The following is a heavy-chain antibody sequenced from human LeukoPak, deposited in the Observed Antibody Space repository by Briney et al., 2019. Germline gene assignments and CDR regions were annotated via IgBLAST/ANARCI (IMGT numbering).Heavy chain of an antibody. CDR2: ISSSSSYI. Sequence: GESLKISCADSGFTFSTYNMNWVRRAPGKGLEWVSSISSSSSYIYYADSVKGRFTISRDNAKNSLYLQMISLRAEDTALHYCARDGGYYNDSSGYSFDSWGQGTLVTVCS. CDR3: ARDGGYYNDSSGYSFDS. CDR1: GFTFSTYN. D-gene: IGHD3-22*01. J-gene: IGHJ4*02. V-gene: IGHV3-21*01.